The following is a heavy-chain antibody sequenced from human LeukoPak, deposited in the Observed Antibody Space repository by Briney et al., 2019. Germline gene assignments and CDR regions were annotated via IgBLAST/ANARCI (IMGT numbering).Heavy chain of an antibody. CDR3: ARVIAARPGDYFDY. J-gene: IGHJ4*02. V-gene: IGHV3-7*01. CDR1: GFTFSTSW. D-gene: IGHD6-6*01. Sequence: GGSLRLSCAASGFTFSTSWMSWVRQAPGKGLEWVANIKEDGSEKYYVDSVKGRFIISKDNAKNSVYLQMNSLRVEDTAVYYCARVIAARPGDYFDYWGQGTLVTVSS. CDR2: IKEDGSEK.